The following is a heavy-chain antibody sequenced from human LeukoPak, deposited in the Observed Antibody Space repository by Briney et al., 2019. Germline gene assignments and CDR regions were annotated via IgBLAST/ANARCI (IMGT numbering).Heavy chain of an antibody. J-gene: IGHJ4*02. CDR1: GDSISSCY. Sequence: SETLSLTCTVSGDSISSCYWSWIRQPAGKGLEWIGRMYTSGSTDYNPSLKSRVTMSVDTSKNQFSLKLSSVTAADTAVYYCARRSPYYDSKAFDYWGQGTLVTVSS. CDR2: MYTSGST. D-gene: IGHD3-22*01. V-gene: IGHV4-4*07. CDR3: ARRSPYYDSKAFDY.